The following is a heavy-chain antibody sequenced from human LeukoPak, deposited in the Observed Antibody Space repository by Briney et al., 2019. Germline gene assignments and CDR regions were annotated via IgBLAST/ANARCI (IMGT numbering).Heavy chain of an antibody. Sequence: SETLSLTCAVYGGSFSAYYWSWIRQPPGKGLEWIGEINDNGSTNYSPSLKSRVTISVDTSKNQFSLRLSSVTAADTAVYYCARVDTAMVSQFFDYWGQGTLVTVSS. J-gene: IGHJ4*02. CDR3: ARVDTAMVSQFFDY. V-gene: IGHV4-34*01. CDR1: GGSFSAYY. D-gene: IGHD5-18*01. CDR2: INDNGST.